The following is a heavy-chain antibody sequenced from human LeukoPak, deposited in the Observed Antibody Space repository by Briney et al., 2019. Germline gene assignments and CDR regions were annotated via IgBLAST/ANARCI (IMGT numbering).Heavy chain of an antibody. CDR3: ARDFNGYNQFDY. J-gene: IGHJ4*02. CDR2: IYYSGPT. V-gene: IGHV4-31*03. CDR1: SGSMRSGGYY. Sequence: PSETLSLTCTVSSGSMRSGGYYWSWIRQLPGKGLEWIGYIYYSGPTYYNPPLKSRITMSIDTSKSQFFLKLSSVTAADTAVYYCARDFNGYNQFDYWGQGTLVTVSS. D-gene: IGHD5-24*01.